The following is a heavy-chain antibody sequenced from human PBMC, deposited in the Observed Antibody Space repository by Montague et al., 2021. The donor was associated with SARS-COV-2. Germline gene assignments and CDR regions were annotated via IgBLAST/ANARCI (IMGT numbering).Heavy chain of an antibody. CDR3: ARRGRPYSGYTTGYFDY. Sequence: QSGAEVKKPGESLRISCKVSGYIFISHWITWVRQMPGKGLEWMGRIDPSDSYTNYSPSFQGHVSISVDMSISTAYLLWSSLKASDTAMYYCARRGRPYSGYTTGYFDYWGQGTLVIVSS. CDR1: GYIFISHW. V-gene: IGHV5-10-1*01. J-gene: IGHJ4*02. D-gene: IGHD5-12*01. CDR2: IDPSDSYT.